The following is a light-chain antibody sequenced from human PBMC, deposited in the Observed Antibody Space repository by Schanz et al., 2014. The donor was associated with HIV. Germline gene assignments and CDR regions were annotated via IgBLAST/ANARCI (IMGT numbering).Light chain of an antibody. CDR3: QTWDTGIRV. CDR2: LNSDGSH. CDR1: SGHSNYA. Sequence: QLVLTQSPSASASLGASVKLTCTLSSGHSNYAIAWHQQQPEKGPRFLMKLNSDGSHTKGDGIPDRFSGSSSGPERYLTISSLQSEDEADYYCQTWDTGIRVFGGGTKLTVL. J-gene: IGLJ3*02. V-gene: IGLV4-69*01.